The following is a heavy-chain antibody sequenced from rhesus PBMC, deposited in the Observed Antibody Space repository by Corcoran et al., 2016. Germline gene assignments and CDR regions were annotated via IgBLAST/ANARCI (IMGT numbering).Heavy chain of an antibody. CDR1: GLIFSSFA. V-gene: IGHV3-103*01. Sequence: EVQLVESGGGLVQPGGSLRLSCAASGLIFSSFAIYWVRQAPGKGREWISAINRGGSPIYSAASGQGRFPISEDNSKNPPALQMNSLRAEDTAVYYCARRIAVGLYGFDSWGQGVVVPVSS. CDR2: INRGGSPI. CDR3: ARRIAVGLYGFDS. J-gene: IGHJ6*01. D-gene: IGHD6-13*01.